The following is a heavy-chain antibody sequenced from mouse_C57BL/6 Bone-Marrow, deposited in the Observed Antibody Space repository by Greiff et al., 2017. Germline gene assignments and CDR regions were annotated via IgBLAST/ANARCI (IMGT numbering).Heavy chain of an antibody. J-gene: IGHJ3*01. V-gene: IGHV14-4*01. D-gene: IGHD1-1*01. CDR1: GFNIKDDY. CDR2: IDPENGDT. Sequence: VHVKQSGAELVRPGASVKLSCTASGFNIKDDYMHWVKQRPEQGLEWIGWIDPENGDTEYASKFQGKATITADTASNTAYLQLSSLTSEDTAVYYCTTPYYYGSSPAWFAYWGQGTLVTVSA. CDR3: TTPYYYGSSPAWFAY.